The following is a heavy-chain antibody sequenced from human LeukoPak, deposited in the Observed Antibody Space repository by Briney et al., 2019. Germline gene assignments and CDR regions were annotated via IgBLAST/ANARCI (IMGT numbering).Heavy chain of an antibody. CDR1: GDSLSSGYY. D-gene: IGHD3-10*01. CDR2: VYHTGST. V-gene: IGHV4-38-2*01. Sequence: PSETLSLTCLVSGDSLSSGYYWGWVRPPPGKGLEWIGSVYHTGSTYYNPSVKTRITLFVDTLTNQFSLKLRSVTAADTAVYYCNYYGSGSYSTPFDYWGQGTLVTVSS. CDR3: NYYGSGSYSTPFDY. J-gene: IGHJ4*02.